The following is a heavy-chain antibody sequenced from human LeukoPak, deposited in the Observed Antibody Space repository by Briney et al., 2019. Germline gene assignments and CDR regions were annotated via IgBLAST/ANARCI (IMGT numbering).Heavy chain of an antibody. CDR2: ISGSGGST. CDR3: ARAPPGYSSNWYAY. J-gene: IGHJ5*01. V-gene: IGHV3-23*01. Sequence: GGSLRLSCAASGFTFSSYAMSWVRQAPGKGLEWVSAISGSGGSTYYADSVKGRFTISRDNAKNSLYLQMNSLRAEDTAVYYCARAPPGYSSNWYAYWGQGTLVTVSS. D-gene: IGHD6-13*01. CDR1: GFTFSSYA.